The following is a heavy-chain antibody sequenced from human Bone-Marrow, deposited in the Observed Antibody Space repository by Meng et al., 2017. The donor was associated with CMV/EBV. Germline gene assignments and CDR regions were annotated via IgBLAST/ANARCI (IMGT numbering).Heavy chain of an antibody. V-gene: IGHV3-11*04. Sequence: GESLKISCGASGFTFSDYYMNEIRQAPGKGLEWVSYISSSGSTIYYADSVKGRFTISRDNAKNSLYLQMNSLRAEDTAVYYCARDARVTIFGVVIDAFDIWGQGTMVTVSS. CDR2: ISSSGSTI. D-gene: IGHD3-3*01. J-gene: IGHJ3*02. CDR3: ARDARVTIFGVVIDAFDI. CDR1: GFTFSDYY.